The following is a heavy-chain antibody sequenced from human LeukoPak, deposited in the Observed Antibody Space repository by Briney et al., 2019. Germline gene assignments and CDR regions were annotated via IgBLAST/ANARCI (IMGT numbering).Heavy chain of an antibody. J-gene: IGHJ6*03. Sequence: ASVKVSCKASGYTFTSYGFSWVRQAPGQGLERMGWISGHNGNTNYAQNLQDRVTMTTDTSTSTAYMELRSLRSDDTAVYYCARDPHCSSTSCYYRDYYYYMDVWGKGTTVTVSS. D-gene: IGHD2-2*01. CDR3: ARDPHCSSTSCYYRDYYYYMDV. V-gene: IGHV1-18*01. CDR2: ISGHNGNT. CDR1: GYTFTSYG.